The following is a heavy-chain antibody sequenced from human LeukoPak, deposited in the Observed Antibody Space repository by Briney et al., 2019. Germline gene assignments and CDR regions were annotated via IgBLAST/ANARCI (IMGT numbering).Heavy chain of an antibody. Sequence: PSETLSLTCTVSGGSISSSSYYWGWIRQPPGKGLEWIGSIYYSGSTYYNPSLKSRVTISVDTSKNQFSLKLSSVTAADTAVYYCAREGGLLWFGELSKPGDYFDYWSQGTLVTVSS. D-gene: IGHD3-10*01. CDR3: AREGGLLWFGELSKPGDYFDY. CDR2: IYYSGST. CDR1: GGSISSSSYY. J-gene: IGHJ4*02. V-gene: IGHV4-39*07.